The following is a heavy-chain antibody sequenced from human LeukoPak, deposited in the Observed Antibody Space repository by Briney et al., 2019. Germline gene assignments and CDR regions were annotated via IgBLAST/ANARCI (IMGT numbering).Heavy chain of an antibody. CDR2: IYYSGST. D-gene: IGHD3-10*01. CDR3: ARRAMVRGGTYFDY. CDR1: GGSISSYY. Sequence: SETLSLTCTASGGSISSYYWSWIRQPPGKGLEWIGSIYYSGSTYYNPSLKSRVTISVDTSKNQFSLKLSSVTAADTAVYYCARRAMVRGGTYFDYWGQGTLVTVSS. V-gene: IGHV4-59*05. J-gene: IGHJ4*02.